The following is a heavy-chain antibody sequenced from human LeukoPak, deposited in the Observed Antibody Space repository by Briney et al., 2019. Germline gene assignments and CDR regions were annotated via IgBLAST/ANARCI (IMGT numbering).Heavy chain of an antibody. J-gene: IGHJ3*02. CDR2: IWYDGSNK. CDR3: ARGIVGATLPDAFDI. V-gene: IGHV3-33*01. CDR1: GFTFSSYG. D-gene: IGHD1-26*01. Sequence: GGSLRLSCAACGFTFSSYGMHWVRQAPGKGLEWVAVIWYDGSNKYYADSVKGRFTISRDNSKNTLYLQMNSLRAEDTAVYYCARGIVGATLPDAFDIWGQGTMVTVSS.